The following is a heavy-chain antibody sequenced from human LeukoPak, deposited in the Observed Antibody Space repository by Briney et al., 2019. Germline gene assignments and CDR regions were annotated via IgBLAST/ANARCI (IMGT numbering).Heavy chain of an antibody. CDR1: GFTFSSYG. J-gene: IGHJ4*02. Sequence: GGSLRLSCAASGFTFSSYGMSWVRQAPGKALEWVAGISSGGGSTHYADSGKGRFTISRDNSKNTLYLEMSSLRAEDTAVYYCAKSGYNYDSNAYPFIDYWGQGTLVTVSS. D-gene: IGHD3-22*01. V-gene: IGHV3-23*01. CDR2: ISSGGGST. CDR3: AKSGYNYDSNAYPFIDY.